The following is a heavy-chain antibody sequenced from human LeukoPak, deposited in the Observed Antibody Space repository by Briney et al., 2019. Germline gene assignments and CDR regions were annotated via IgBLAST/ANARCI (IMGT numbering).Heavy chain of an antibody. J-gene: IGHJ5*02. CDR2: INHSGST. CDR3: ARDHYGSGSLDWFDP. D-gene: IGHD3-10*01. V-gene: IGHV4-34*01. Sequence: PSETLSLTCAVYGGSFSGYYWSWIRQPPGKGLEWIGEINHSGSTNYNPSLKSRVTISVDTSKNQFSLKLSSVTAADTAVYYCARDHYGSGSLDWFDPWGQGTLVTVSS. CDR1: GGSFSGYY.